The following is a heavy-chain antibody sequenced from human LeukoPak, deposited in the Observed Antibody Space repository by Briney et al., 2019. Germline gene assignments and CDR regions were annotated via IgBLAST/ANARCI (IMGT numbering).Heavy chain of an antibody. V-gene: IGHV3-21*03. Sequence: GGSLRLSCAGSGFTFGNYNMNWVRQTPGKGLEWISSISSSSSFIYYADSVKGRFTISRDNAKNSVFLQMNSLQPEDTAVYYCTTDPRRSGSYYFDAFDIWGQGTMVTVSS. J-gene: IGHJ3*02. D-gene: IGHD3-10*01. CDR2: ISSSSSFI. CDR3: TTDPRRSGSYYFDAFDI. CDR1: GFTFGNYN.